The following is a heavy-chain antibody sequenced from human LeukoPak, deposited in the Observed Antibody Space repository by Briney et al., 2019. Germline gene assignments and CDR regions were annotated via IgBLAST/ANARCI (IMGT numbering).Heavy chain of an antibody. V-gene: IGHV3-33*01. J-gene: IGHJ3*02. CDR2: IWYDGTNK. CDR3: AGDRHSASYIGAFDI. Sequence: GGSLRLSCAPSGFIFSSYAMHWVRQAPGKGLEWVAVIWYDGTNKYHADSVKGRFTISRDNSKNTLYLQMNSLRAEDTAVYYCAGDRHSASYIGAFDIWGQETMVTVSS. D-gene: IGHD1-26*01. CDR1: GFIFSSYA.